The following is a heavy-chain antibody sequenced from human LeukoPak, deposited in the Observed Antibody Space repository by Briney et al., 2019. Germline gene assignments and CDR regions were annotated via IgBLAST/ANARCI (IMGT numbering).Heavy chain of an antibody. CDR2: INPNSGGT. Sequence: ASVKVSCKASGYTFTGYYMHWVRQAPGQGLEWMGWINPNSGGTNYAQKFQGRVTMTRDTSISTAYMELSRLRSDDTAVYYCARASAAELFYYYYYMDVWGKGTTVTVSS. CDR3: ARASAAELFYYYYYMDV. D-gene: IGHD1-14*01. J-gene: IGHJ6*03. CDR1: GYTFTGYY. V-gene: IGHV1-2*02.